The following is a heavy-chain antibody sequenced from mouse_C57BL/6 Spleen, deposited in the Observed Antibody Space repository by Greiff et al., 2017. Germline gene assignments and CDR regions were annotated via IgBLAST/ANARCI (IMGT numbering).Heavy chain of an antibody. CDR1: GYAFSSSW. CDR2: IYPGDGDT. Sequence: QVQLQQSGPELVKPGASVKISCKASGYAFSSSWMNWVKQRPGKGLEWIGRIYPGDGDTNYNGKFKGKATLTADKSSSTAYMQLSSLTSEDSAVYFCARGGTGFDYWGQGTTLTVSS. D-gene: IGHD3-3*01. V-gene: IGHV1-82*01. J-gene: IGHJ2*01. CDR3: ARGGTGFDY.